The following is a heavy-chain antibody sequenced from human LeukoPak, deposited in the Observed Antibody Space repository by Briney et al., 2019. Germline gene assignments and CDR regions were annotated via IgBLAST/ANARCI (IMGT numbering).Heavy chain of an antibody. CDR1: GGSISSYY. V-gene: IGHV4-4*07. Sequence: SETLSLTCTVSGGSISSYYWSWIRQPAGKGLEWIGRIYTSGSTNYNPPLKSRVTMSVDTSKNQFSLKLSSVTAADTAVYYCARAVSVAGTNYYFDYWGQGTLVTVSS. J-gene: IGHJ4*02. CDR3: ARAVSVAGTNYYFDY. D-gene: IGHD6-19*01. CDR2: IYTSGST.